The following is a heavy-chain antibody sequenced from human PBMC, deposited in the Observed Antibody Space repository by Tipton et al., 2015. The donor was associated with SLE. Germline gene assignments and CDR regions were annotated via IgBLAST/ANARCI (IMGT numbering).Heavy chain of an antibody. J-gene: IGHJ6*03. CDR2: IYSGDSST. Sequence: SLGLSCAASGFIFSSYAMSWVRQAPGKGLEWVSIIYSGDSSTDYADSVKGRFTISRDNSKNTLYLQMNSLRAEDTAIYFCARDMAETYYYYYMDVWGKGTTVTVSS. V-gene: IGHV3-23*03. CDR3: ARDMAETYYYYYMDV. CDR1: GFIFSSYA. D-gene: IGHD2-15*01.